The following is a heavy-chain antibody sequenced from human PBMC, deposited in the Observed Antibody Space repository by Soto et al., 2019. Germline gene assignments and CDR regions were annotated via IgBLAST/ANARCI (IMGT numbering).Heavy chain of an antibody. CDR2: INAGNGNT. CDR3: AREGVAPYYYYGMDV. Sequence: RPSVKVSCKASGYTFTSYAMHWVRQAPGQRLEWMGWINAGNGNTKYSQKFQGRVTITRDTSAGTAYMELSSLRSDDTAVYYFAREGVAPYYYYGMDVWGQGTPVTVSS. D-gene: IGHD5-12*01. J-gene: IGHJ6*02. CDR1: GYTFTSYA. V-gene: IGHV1-3*01.